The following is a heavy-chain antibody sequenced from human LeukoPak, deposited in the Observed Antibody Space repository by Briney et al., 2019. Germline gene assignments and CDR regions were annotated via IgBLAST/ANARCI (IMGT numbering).Heavy chain of an antibody. CDR2: IYYSGST. CDR1: GGSINTYY. J-gene: IGHJ6*02. CDR3: ARSYNNAGYFYYGMDV. V-gene: IGHV4-59*08. Sequence: SETLSLTCTVSGGSINTYYWSWIRQPPGKGLEWIGYIYYSGSTDYNPSLKSRVTISLDTPKNQFSLRLSSVTAADTAVYYCARSYNNAGYFYYGMDVWGQGTTVTVSS. D-gene: IGHD5-24*01.